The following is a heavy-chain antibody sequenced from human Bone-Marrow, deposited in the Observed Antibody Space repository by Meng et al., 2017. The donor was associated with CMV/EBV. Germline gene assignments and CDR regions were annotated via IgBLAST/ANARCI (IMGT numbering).Heavy chain of an antibody. D-gene: IGHD5-18*01. CDR3: ARDPRRGYSYGYQYDY. V-gene: IGHV3-48*03. J-gene: IGHJ4*02. CDR2: ISSSGSTI. CDR1: GFTFSSYE. Sequence: GESLKIPCAASGFTFSSYEMNWVRQAPGKGLEWVSYISSSGSTIYYADSVKGRFTISRDNAKNSLYLQMNSLRAEDTAVYYCARDPRRGYSYGYQYDYWGQGTLVTGSS.